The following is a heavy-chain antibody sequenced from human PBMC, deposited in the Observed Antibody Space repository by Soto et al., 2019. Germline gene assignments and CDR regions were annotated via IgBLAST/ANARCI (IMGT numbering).Heavy chain of an antibody. CDR1: GFSLSTRGVA. Sequence: QITLKESGPTLVKPTQTLTLTCTFSGFSLSTRGVAVGWFRQPPGKALEWLALIYWDEDKWYSPSLKSRLTITDDTSKIQVVLTMNNMDPVDTATYYCAHRPRGYAYYFDFGGQGTLVTVSS. V-gene: IGHV2-5*02. CDR2: IYWDEDK. J-gene: IGHJ4*02. CDR3: AHRPRGYAYYFDF. D-gene: IGHD5-12*01.